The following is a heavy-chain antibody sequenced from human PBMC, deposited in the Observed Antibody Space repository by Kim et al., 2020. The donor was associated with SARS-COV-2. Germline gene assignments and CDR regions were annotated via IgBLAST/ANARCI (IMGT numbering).Heavy chain of an antibody. D-gene: IGHD6-19*01. J-gene: IGHJ4*02. CDR1: GFTFSDFY. Sequence: GGSLRLSCVASGFTFSDFYMSWIRQAPGKGLEWVSYIDKSGGAIYYADSVKGRFTISRDNAKNSLYLQMSSLRAEDTAVYYCARVYAAVARFWAQGTLVT. V-gene: IGHV3-11*01. CDR2: IDKSGGAI. CDR3: ARVYAAVARF.